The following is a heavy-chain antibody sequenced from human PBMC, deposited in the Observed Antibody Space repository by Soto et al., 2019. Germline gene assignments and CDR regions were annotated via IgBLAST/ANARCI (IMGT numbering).Heavy chain of an antibody. V-gene: IGHV4-4*02. CDR1: GGSVESSSC. D-gene: IGHD2-15*01. CDR3: VRSVPAATWAYNGMDV. J-gene: IGHJ6*02. Sequence: SETLSLTCAVSGGSVESSSCWSWVRQAPGKGLEWIGEIYHSGTFNYNPSLASRVSVSVDKATNQFSLNLNSVTAADTAVYYCVRSVPAATWAYNGMDVWGQGTTVTVSS. CDR2: IYHSGTF.